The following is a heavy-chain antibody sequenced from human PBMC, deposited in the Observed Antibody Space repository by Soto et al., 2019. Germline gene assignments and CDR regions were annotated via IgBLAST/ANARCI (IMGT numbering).Heavy chain of an antibody. CDR1: GGSISSSSYY. V-gene: IGHV4-39*01. D-gene: IGHD5-12*01. Sequence: SETLSLTCTVSGGSISSSSYYWGWIRQPPGKGLEWIGSIYYSGSTYYSPSLKSRVTISVDTSKNQFSLKLSSVTAADTAVYYCARYSGYDYSLDYWGQGTLVTVSS. J-gene: IGHJ4*02. CDR2: IYYSGST. CDR3: ARYSGYDYSLDY.